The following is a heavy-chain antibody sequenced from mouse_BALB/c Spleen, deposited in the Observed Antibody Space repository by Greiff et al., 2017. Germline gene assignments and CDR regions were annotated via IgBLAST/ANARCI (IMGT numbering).Heavy chain of an antibody. J-gene: IGHJ4*01. CDR2: ISSGGSYT. CDR3: AGHAEYGSCEDAMDY. D-gene: IGHD2-10*02. Sequence: EVQLVESGGGLVKPGGSLKLSCAASGFTFSSYAMSWVRQTPEKRLEWVATISSGGSYTYYPDSVKGRFTMTGDNAKNTLYLQLSSLRSEDTAMYYGAGHAEYGSCEDAMDYWGQGTTVTVSS. V-gene: IGHV5-9-3*01. CDR1: GFTFSSYA.